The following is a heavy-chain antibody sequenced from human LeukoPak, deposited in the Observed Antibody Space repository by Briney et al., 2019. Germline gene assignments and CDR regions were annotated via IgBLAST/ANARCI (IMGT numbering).Heavy chain of an antibody. D-gene: IGHD5-24*01. J-gene: IGHJ6*03. V-gene: IGHV4-34*01. Sequence: SETLSLTCAVYGGSFSGYYWSWIRQPPGKGLEWIGEINHSGSTNYNPSLKSRVTISVDTSKNQFSLKLSSVTAADTAVYYCAREMRAYYYYYYMDVWGKGPRSPSP. CDR1: GGSFSGYY. CDR2: INHSGST. CDR3: AREMRAYYYYYYMDV.